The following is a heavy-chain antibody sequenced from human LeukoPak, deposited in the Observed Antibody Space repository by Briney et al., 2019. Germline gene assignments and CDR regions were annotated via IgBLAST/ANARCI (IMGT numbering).Heavy chain of an antibody. Sequence: ASVKVSCKASGYSFNTYYMNWVRQAPGQGLEWMGWISGYNGNTNYALKFQGRVTMTTETPANTAYMELRSLTSDDTAVYYCARVPLITIFGVGRAIDNWGQGTLVTVSS. V-gene: IGHV1-18*01. CDR2: ISGYNGNT. D-gene: IGHD3-3*01. CDR1: GYSFNTYY. CDR3: ARVPLITIFGVGRAIDN. J-gene: IGHJ4*02.